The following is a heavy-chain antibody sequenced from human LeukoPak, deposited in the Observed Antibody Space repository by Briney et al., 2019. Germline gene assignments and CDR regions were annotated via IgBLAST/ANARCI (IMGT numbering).Heavy chain of an antibody. CDR3: ARLNPTVTL. Sequence: GSVRVSCAASGYTFTGYYMNWVRQAPGQGLEWMGWINPNSGGTNYAEKVKGRVTMTRDNSMNTAYMELSRLRSDDPAVYYCARLNPTVTLWGQGTLVTVSS. CDR1: GYTFTGYY. J-gene: IGHJ4*02. V-gene: IGHV1-2*02. D-gene: IGHD4-17*01. CDR2: INPNSGGT.